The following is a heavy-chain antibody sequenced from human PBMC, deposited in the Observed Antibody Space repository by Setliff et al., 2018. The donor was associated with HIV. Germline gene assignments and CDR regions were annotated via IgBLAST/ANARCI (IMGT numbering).Heavy chain of an antibody. CDR2: MNPNSGNA. D-gene: IGHD2-2*02. CDR1: GYTFTGHY. CDR3: ARSRYQLLYDMDV. J-gene: IGHJ6*03. V-gene: IGHV1-8*03. Sequence: ASVKVSCKASGYTFTGHYLHWVRQAPGQGLEWLGWMNPNSGNAEYAQRFQGRVTLTRNTSISTAYMELSSLTSEDTAVYFCARSRYQLLYDMDVWGKGTTVTVSS.